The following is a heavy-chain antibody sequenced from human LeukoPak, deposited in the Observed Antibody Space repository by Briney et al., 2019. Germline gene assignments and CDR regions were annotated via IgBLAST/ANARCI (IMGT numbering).Heavy chain of an antibody. D-gene: IGHD6-13*01. CDR3: ARTYSSSWYADY. V-gene: IGHV4-30-2*01. CDR2: IYHSGST. Sequence: PSETLPFTCTVSGGSISSGGYYWSWIRQPPGKGLEWIGYIYHSGSTYYNPSLKSRVTISVNRSKNQFSLKLSSVTAADTAVYYCARTYSSSWYADYWGQGTLVTVSS. J-gene: IGHJ4*02. CDR1: GGSISSGGYY.